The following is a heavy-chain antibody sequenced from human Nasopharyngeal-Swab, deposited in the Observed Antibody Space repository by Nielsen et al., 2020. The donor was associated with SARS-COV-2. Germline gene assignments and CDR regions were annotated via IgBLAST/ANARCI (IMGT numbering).Heavy chain of an antibody. CDR2: IRSRSNGGTT. Sequence: GASLKISCAVSGITFSDAWMTWVRQAPGKGLEWIGRIRSRSNGGTTDYGAPLEGRFSISRDDSENTVYLQMNDLKTEDTAVYYCARLGSFDQWGQGTLVIVS. V-gene: IGHV3-15*01. CDR1: GITFSDAW. CDR3: ARLGSFDQ. J-gene: IGHJ4*02.